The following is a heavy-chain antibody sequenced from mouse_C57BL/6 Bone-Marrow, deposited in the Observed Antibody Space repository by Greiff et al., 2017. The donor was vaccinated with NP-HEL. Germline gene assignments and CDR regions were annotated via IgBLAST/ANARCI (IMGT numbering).Heavy chain of an antibody. V-gene: IGHV1-52*01. CDR3: ASSDGRICGAMDY. Sequence: QVQLQQPGAELVRPGSSVKLSCKASGYTFTSYWMHWVKQRPIQGLEWIGTIDPSDSETHYHHKFKDKATLTVDKSSSTAYMQLSSLTSEESAVYYWASSDGRICGAMDYWGQGTSVTVSS. D-gene: IGHD1-1*01. CDR2: IDPSDSET. J-gene: IGHJ4*01. CDR1: GYTFTSYW.